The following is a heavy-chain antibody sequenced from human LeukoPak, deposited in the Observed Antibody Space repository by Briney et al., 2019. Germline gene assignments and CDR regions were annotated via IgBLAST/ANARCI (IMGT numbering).Heavy chain of an antibody. Sequence: GGSLRLSCAASGFTFSSYSMNWVRQAPGKGLEWVSYISSSSSTIYYADSVKGRFTISRDNAKNSLYLQMNSLRAEDTPVYYCARVLSRRYFDYWGQGTLVTVSS. V-gene: IGHV3-48*01. J-gene: IGHJ4*02. CDR2: ISSSSSTI. CDR1: GFTFSSYS. CDR3: ARVLSRRYFDY. D-gene: IGHD3-16*02.